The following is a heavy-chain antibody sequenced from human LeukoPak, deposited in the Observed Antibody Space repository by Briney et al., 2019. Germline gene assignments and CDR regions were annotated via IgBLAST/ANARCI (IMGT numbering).Heavy chain of an antibody. CDR2: IYYSGST. J-gene: IGHJ6*03. CDR1: GGSISSYY. Sequence: PSETLSLTCTVSGGSISSYYWSWIRQPPWKGLEWIGYIYYSGSTNYNPSLKSRVTISVDTSKNQFSLKLSSVTAADTAVYYCARGGHYYYYMDVWGKGTTVTVSS. V-gene: IGHV4-59*01. D-gene: IGHD3-16*01. CDR3: ARGGHYYYYMDV.